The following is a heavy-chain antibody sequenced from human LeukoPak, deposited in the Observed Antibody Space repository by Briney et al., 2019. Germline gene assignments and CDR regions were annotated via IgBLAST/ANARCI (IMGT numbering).Heavy chain of an antibody. Sequence: QAGGSLRLSCAASGFTFSSCAMNWVRQAPGKGLEWVSYISSSGGTIYYTDSVKGRFTISRDNAKNSLYLQMNSLRAGDTAVYYCATLISGWSLYWGQGTLVTVSS. J-gene: IGHJ4*02. D-gene: IGHD6-19*01. V-gene: IGHV3-48*03. CDR3: ATLISGWSLY. CDR1: GFTFSSCA. CDR2: ISSSGGTI.